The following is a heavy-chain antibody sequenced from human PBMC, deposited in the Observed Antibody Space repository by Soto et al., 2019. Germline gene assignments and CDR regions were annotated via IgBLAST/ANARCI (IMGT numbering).Heavy chain of an antibody. V-gene: IGHV3-74*01. Sequence: AGGSLRLSCAASGFTFSSYWMHWVRQAPGKGLVWVSRINSDGSSTSYADSVKGRFTISRDNAKNTLYLQMNSLRAEDTAVYYCARDVRSPSNRIYYGMDVWGQGTTVTVSS. CDR2: INSDGSST. D-gene: IGHD3-10*02. J-gene: IGHJ6*02. CDR1: GFTFSSYW. CDR3: ARDVRSPSNRIYYGMDV.